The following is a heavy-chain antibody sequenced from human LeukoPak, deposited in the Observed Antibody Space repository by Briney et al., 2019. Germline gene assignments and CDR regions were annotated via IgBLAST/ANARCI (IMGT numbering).Heavy chain of an antibody. CDR2: IYTSGST. J-gene: IGHJ4*02. CDR1: GGSISSGRYY. D-gene: IGHD2-2*01. V-gene: IGHV4-61*02. CDR3: ARIYCSSTSCYYFDY. Sequence: SETLSLTCTVSGGSISSGRYYWSWIRQPAGKGLEWIGRIYTSGSTNYNPSLKSRVTISVDTSKNQFSLKLSSVTAADTAVYYCARIYCSSTSCYYFDYWGQGTLVTVSS.